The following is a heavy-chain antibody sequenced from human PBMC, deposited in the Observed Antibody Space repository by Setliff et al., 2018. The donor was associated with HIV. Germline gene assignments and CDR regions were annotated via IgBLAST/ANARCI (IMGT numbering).Heavy chain of an antibody. J-gene: IGHJ4*02. CDR1: GGSFSDYY. Sequence: SETLSLTCAVYGGSFSDYYWSWIRQHPGKGLEWIGYIYYSGSATYNPSLKSQASISVDTSRNEFSLKLTSVTAADTAIYYCARGVNFDYWGQGTQVTVSS. CDR2: IYYSGSA. CDR3: ARGVNFDY. V-gene: IGHV4-34*01.